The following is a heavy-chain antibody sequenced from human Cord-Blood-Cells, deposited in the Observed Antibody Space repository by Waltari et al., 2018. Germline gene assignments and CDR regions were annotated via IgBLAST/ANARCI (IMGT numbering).Heavy chain of an antibody. Sequence: EVQLLESGGGLVQPGGSLRLSCAASGFTFSSYAMSWVRQAPGKGMGWVSAIRGSGGRTYDADSVKGRFTISRDNSKNTLYLQMNSLRAEDTAVYYCAKSPVYGSGRSYWGQGTLVTVSS. CDR3: AKSPVYGSGRSY. V-gene: IGHV3-23*01. CDR2: IRGSGGRT. D-gene: IGHD3-10*01. J-gene: IGHJ4*02. CDR1: GFTFSSYA.